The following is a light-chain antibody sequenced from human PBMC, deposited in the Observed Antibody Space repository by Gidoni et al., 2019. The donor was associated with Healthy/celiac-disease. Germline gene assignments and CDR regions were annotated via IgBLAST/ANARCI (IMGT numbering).Light chain of an antibody. CDR1: QSVSSY. CDR3: QQRSNWPPVLT. Sequence: IVLTQSPATLSVSPGGRATLSCRASQSVSSYLAWYQQKPGQAPRLLIYDASNRATAIPARFSGSGSGTDFTLTISSLEPEDFAVYYCQQRSNWPPVLTFGGGAKVEIK. CDR2: DAS. V-gene: IGKV3-11*01. J-gene: IGKJ4*01.